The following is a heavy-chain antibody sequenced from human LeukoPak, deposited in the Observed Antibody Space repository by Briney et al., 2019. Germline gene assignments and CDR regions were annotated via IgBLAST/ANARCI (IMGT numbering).Heavy chain of an antibody. CDR2: IKQDNIEK. J-gene: IGHJ3*01. D-gene: IGHD3-10*01. CDR3: AREGMVRGVPDAFDL. CDR1: GFTFSSYW. Sequence: GGSLRLSCAASGFTFSSYWMDWVRQVPGKGLEWVANIKQDNIEKYFVGSVKGRFAISRDNAKNSLYLQMNSLRVEDTAVYYCAREGMVRGVPDAFDLWGQGTMVTVSS. V-gene: IGHV3-7*01.